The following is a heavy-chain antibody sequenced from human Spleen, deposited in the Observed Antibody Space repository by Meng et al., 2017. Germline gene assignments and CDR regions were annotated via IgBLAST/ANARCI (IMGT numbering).Heavy chain of an antibody. D-gene: IGHD1-1*01. CDR3: GRFSSGE. V-gene: IGHV4-59*01. Sequence: SETLSLTCTVSDDSISSYYWNWIRQPPGKGLEWIGFIYHNGDTNYNPSLKSRVTISVDTSKNQFSLKLVSVTAADTAVYHCGRFSSGEWGRGTLVTVSS. CDR2: IYHNGDT. CDR1: DDSISSYY. J-gene: IGHJ4*02.